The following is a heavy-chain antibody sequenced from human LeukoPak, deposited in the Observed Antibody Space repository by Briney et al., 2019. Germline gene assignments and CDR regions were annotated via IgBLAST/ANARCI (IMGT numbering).Heavy chain of an antibody. D-gene: IGHD4-17*01. V-gene: IGHV1-18*04. J-gene: IGHJ6*04. CDR2: ISAYNGNT. CDR1: GYTFTSYG. Sequence: ASVKVSFKASGYTFTSYGISWVRQAPGQGLGWMGWISAYNGNTNYAQKLQGRVTMTTDTSTSTAYMELRSLRSDDTAVYYCARDDYGDYEGLYGMDVWGKGTTVTVSS. CDR3: ARDDYGDYEGLYGMDV.